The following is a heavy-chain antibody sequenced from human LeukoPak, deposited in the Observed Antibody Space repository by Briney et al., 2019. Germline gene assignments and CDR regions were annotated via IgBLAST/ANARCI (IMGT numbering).Heavy chain of an antibody. D-gene: IGHD6-13*01. CDR2: ISSSGSSK. V-gene: IGHV3-21*01. CDR1: GFAFSSYR. Sequence: GGSLRLSCAASGFAFSSYRMNWVRQAPGKGLEWVSSISSSGSSKYYADSLKGRFTISRDNAKNSLYLQMNGLRAEDTALYYCARMGYSSTLPDYWGQGTLVTVSS. J-gene: IGHJ4*02. CDR3: ARMGYSSTLPDY.